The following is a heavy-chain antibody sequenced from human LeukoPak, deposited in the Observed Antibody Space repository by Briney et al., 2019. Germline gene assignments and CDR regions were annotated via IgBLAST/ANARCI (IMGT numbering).Heavy chain of an antibody. CDR2: INHSGST. CDR1: GGSFSGYY. V-gene: IGHV4-34*01. Sequence: SETLSLTCAVYGGSFSGYYWSWIRQPPGKGLEWIGEINHSGSTKYNPSLKSRVTISVDTSKDQLSLKLSSVTAADTAVYYCARGIPDYYDRSGLGYWGQGTLVTVSS. D-gene: IGHD3-22*01. J-gene: IGHJ4*02. CDR3: ARGIPDYYDRSGLGY.